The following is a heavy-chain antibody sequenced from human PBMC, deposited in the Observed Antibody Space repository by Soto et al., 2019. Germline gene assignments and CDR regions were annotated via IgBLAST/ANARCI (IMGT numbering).Heavy chain of an antibody. J-gene: IGHJ5*02. CDR2: IFYSGTT. V-gene: IGHV4-31*03. CDR1: GGSISRGGYY. CDR3: ARSVDP. Sequence: SETLSLTCTVSGGSISRGGYYWNWIRQHPGKGLEWIGYIFYSGTTYYNPSLKSRVTISVDTSKNQFSLKLSSVTAADTAVYYCARSVDPWGQGTLVTV.